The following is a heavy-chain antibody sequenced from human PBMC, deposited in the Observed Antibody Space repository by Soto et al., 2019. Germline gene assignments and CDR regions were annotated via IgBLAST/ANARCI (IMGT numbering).Heavy chain of an antibody. D-gene: IGHD5-12*01. V-gene: IGHV1-58*02. J-gene: IGHJ4*02. CDR2: IVVGSGNT. CDR3: AATQETGYSGYDPLNY. Sequence: SVKVSCKASGFTFTSSAMQWVRQARGQRLEWIGWIVVGSGNTNYAQKFQERVTITRDMSTSTAYMELSSLRSEDTAVYYCAATQETGYSGYDPLNYWGQGTLVTVSS. CDR1: GFTFTSSA.